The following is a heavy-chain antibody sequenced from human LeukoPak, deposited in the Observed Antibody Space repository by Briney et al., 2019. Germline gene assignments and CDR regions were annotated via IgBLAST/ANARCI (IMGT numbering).Heavy chain of an antibody. CDR1: GYTFTGYY. D-gene: IGHD2-8*01. Sequence: ASVKVSCKASGYTFTGYYMHWVRQAPGQGLEWMGWINPNSGGTNYAQKFQGRVTMTRDMSISTAYMELSRLRSDDTAVYYCARSSFLGPNVANGFDPWGQGTLVTVSS. CDR3: ARSSFLGPNVANGFDP. V-gene: IGHV1-2*02. J-gene: IGHJ5*02. CDR2: INPNSGGT.